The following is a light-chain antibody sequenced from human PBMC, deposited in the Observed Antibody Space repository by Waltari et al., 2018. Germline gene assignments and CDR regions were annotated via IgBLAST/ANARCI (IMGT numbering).Light chain of an antibody. CDR3: LQYNSYPWT. J-gene: IGKJ1*01. CDR1: QSIVVW. CDR2: KAS. V-gene: IGKV1-5*03. Sequence: DIQVTQSPSTLSASVGDRVTITCQASQSIVVWLAWYQQKPGKAPRLLIYKASYLESGVPSRFSGSASGTAFTLTISSLQADDFATYYCLQYNSYPWTFGQGTTVEIK.